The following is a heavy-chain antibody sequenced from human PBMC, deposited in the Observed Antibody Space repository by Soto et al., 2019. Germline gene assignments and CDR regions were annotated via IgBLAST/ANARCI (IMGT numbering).Heavy chain of an antibody. V-gene: IGHV3-7*01. D-gene: IGHD2-2*01. CDR1: GFTFSSYW. Sequence: EVQLVESGGGLVQPGGSLRLSCAASGFTFSSYWMSWVRQAPGKGLEWVANIKQDGSEKYYVDSVKGRFTISRDNAKNSLYLQRNSLRAEDTAVYYCARAGRIGYCSSTSCWGGDYWGQGTLVTVSS. CDR2: IKQDGSEK. J-gene: IGHJ4*02. CDR3: ARAGRIGYCSSTSCWGGDY.